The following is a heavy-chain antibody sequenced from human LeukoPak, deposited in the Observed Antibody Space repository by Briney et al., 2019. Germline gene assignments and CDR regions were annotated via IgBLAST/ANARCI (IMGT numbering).Heavy chain of an antibody. Sequence: TGGSLRLSCAASGFTFSSYAMHWVRQAPGKGLEWVAVISYDGSNKYYADSVKGRFTISRDNSKNTLYLQMNSLRAEDTAVYYCARDFGWFGEGRQYYYYYYMDVWGKGTTVTVSS. J-gene: IGHJ6*03. D-gene: IGHD3-10*01. CDR1: GFTFSSYA. CDR3: ARDFGWFGEGRQYYYYYYMDV. V-gene: IGHV3-30*04. CDR2: ISYDGSNK.